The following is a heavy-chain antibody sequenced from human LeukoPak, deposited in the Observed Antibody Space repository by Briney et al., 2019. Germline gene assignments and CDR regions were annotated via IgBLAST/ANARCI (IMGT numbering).Heavy chain of an antibody. CDR2: IIPIFGTA. CDR1: GGTFSSYA. V-gene: IGHV1-69*05. D-gene: IGHD2-15*01. CDR3: ASSYCSSGSCYGSLYYYYYYVEV. J-gene: IGHJ6*03. Sequence: ASVKVSCKASGGTFSSYAISWVRQAPGQGLEWMGGIIPIFGTANYAQKFQGRVTITTDESTSTAYMELSSLRSEDTAVYYCASSYCSSGSCYGSLYYYYYYVEVWGKGTTVTVSS.